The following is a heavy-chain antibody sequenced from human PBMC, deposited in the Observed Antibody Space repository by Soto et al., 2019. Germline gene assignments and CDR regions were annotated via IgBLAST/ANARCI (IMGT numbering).Heavy chain of an antibody. D-gene: IGHD2-15*01. CDR1: GGSISSRVYF. V-gene: IGHV4-31*03. J-gene: IGHJ4*02. CDR2: IFYNGST. Sequence: QVRLQESGPGLVKPSQTLSLTCTVSGGSISSRVYFWSWIRQHPGKGLEWIGHIFYNGSTYYNPSLRERLTLSIDSSQNHFSLQLRSLTAADTALYFCASLVPLSERGDYCGNYFDYWGQGTLVTVSS. CDR3: ASLVPLSERGDYCGNYFDY.